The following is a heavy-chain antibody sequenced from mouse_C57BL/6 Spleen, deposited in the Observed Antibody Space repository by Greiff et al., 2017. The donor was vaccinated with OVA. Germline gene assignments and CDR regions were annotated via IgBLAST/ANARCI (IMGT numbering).Heavy chain of an antibody. J-gene: IGHJ2*01. V-gene: IGHV14-2*01. CDR2: IDPEAGDT. Sequence: VQLKQSGAELVKPGASVKLSCTASGFNIKDYYMHWVKQRTEQGLEWIGRIDPEAGDTKYAPKFQGQATITADTSSNTAYLQRSSLTSEDTAVYYCARSGAISDYWGQGTTLTVSS. CDR1: GFNIKDYY. D-gene: IGHD1-2*01. CDR3: ARSGAISDY.